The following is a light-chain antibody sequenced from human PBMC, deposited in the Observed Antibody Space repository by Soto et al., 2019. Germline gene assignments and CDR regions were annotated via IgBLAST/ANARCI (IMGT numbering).Light chain of an antibody. Sequence: IVLTQSAGTLSLSPGEGATLSCRSSQSLSSNYLAWYQQKPRQAPRLLMYGASTRATGIPARFSGSGSGTEFTLTISSLQSEDFAVYYCQQYNKWPPETFGQGTKVDIK. CDR3: QQYNKWPPET. J-gene: IGKJ1*01. CDR2: GAS. CDR1: QSLSSN. V-gene: IGKV3-15*01.